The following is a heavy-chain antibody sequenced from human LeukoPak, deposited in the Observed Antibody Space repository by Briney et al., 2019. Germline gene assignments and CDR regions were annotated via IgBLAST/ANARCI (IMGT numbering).Heavy chain of an antibody. J-gene: IGHJ3*02. V-gene: IGHV3-21*01. CDR2: ISGSSTYI. D-gene: IGHD6-19*01. Sequence: GGSLRLSCAASGFTFSRCGMNWVRQAPGKGLEWVSSISGSSTYIYYADSVKGRFTISRDNAKNSLYLQMNSLRAEDTAVYYCGFGWYGAFDIWGQGTMVTVSS. CDR1: GFTFSRCG. CDR3: GFGWYGAFDI.